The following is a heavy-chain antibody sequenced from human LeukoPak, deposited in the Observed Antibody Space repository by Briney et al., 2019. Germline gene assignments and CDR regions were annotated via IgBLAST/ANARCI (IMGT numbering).Heavy chain of an antibody. CDR1: GFTFSSYG. Sequence: GGSLRLSCAASGFTFSSYGMHWVRQAPGKGLEWVAFIRYDGSNKYYADSVKGRFTISRDNSKNTLYLQMNSLGAEDTALYHCAKDLAGYSNDGDFGMDVWGQGTTVTVSS. V-gene: IGHV3-30*02. CDR2: IRYDGSNK. J-gene: IGHJ6*02. CDR3: AKDLAGYSNDGDFGMDV. D-gene: IGHD5-18*01.